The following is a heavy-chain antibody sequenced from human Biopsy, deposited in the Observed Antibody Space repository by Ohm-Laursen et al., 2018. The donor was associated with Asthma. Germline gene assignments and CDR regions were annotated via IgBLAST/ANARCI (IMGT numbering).Heavy chain of an antibody. Sequence: GASVKVSCKASGDSFSNYAISWVRQAPGQGLEWMGGLIPVLGTPDHAQMFEDRVTFTADESTSSAYMELSSLRSEDSAVDYCAREVSTVDYGYYYFAMDVWGQGTTVTVSS. CDR3: AREVSTVDYGYYYFAMDV. CDR1: GDSFSNYA. D-gene: IGHD4-17*01. CDR2: LIPVLGTP. V-gene: IGHV1-69*13. J-gene: IGHJ6*02.